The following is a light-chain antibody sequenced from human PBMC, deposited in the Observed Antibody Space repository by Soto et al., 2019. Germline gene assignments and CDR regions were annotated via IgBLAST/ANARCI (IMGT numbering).Light chain of an antibody. CDR3: QQYNSYLYT. CDR1: QSISSW. CDR2: DAS. Sequence: IQMTQSPSTLSASVGDRVTITCRDSQSISSWLAWYHEKPGKAPKLXIYDASSLGSGVPSRFSGSGSWTEFTLTISSLQPDDFETYDCQQYNSYLYTFGQGTKVDIK. V-gene: IGKV1-5*01. J-gene: IGKJ2*01.